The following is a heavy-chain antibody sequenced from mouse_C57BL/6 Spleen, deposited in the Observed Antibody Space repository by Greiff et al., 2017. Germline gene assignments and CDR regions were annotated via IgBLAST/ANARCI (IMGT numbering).Heavy chain of an antibody. CDR1: GYTFTSYW. CDR3: AREGSSYPYWYFDV. V-gene: IGHV1-53*01. Sequence: QVQLQQPGTELVKPGASVKLSCKASGYTFTSYWMHWVKQRPGQGLEWIGNINPSNGGTNYNEKFKSKATLTVDKSSSTAYMPLSSLTSEDSAVYYCAREGSSYPYWYFDVWGTGTTVTVSS. CDR2: INPSNGGT. J-gene: IGHJ1*03. D-gene: IGHD1-1*01.